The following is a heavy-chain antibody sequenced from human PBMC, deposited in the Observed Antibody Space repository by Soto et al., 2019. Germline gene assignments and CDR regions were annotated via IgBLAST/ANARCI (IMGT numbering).Heavy chain of an antibody. V-gene: IGHV3-48*04. D-gene: IGHD2-2*01. CDR2: ISRSSGSI. CDR3: AKDISVVVPAAISNAFDI. J-gene: IGHJ3*02. CDR1: GFTFGSYS. Sequence: GSLRLSCAASGFTFGSYSMNWVRKAPGKGLEWVSYISRSSGSIGYADSVKGRFTISRDNAKNSLYLQMNSLRAEDTALYYCAKDISVVVPAAISNAFDIWGQGTMVTVSS.